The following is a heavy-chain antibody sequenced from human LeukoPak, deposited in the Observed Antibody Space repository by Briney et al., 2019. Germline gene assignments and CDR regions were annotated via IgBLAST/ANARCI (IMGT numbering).Heavy chain of an antibody. D-gene: IGHD1-26*01. V-gene: IGHV4-59*01. CDR1: GGSISSYY. Sequence: SETLSLTCTVSGGSISSYYWSWIRQPPGKGLEWIGYIYDRGSTNYNPSLKSLVTISVDTSKNQFSLKLSSVTAADTAVYYCARGGSYPTPWAGYYYYMDVWGKGTTVTVSS. J-gene: IGHJ6*03. CDR2: IYDRGST. CDR3: ARGGSYPTPWAGYYYYMDV.